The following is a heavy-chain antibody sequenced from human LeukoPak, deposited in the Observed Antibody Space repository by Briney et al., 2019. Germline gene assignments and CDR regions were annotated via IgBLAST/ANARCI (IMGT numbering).Heavy chain of an antibody. CDR1: GDTFSSYY. V-gene: IGHV1-46*01. Sequence: ASVKVSCKASGDTFSSYYMHWVRQAPGQGLEWMGLINPSGGSTTYAQKFQGRVTMTRDTSTSTVYMELSSLRSEDTAVYYCARGGVLRFLEHLDYWGQGTLVTVSS. CDR3: ARGGVLRFLEHLDY. J-gene: IGHJ4*02. CDR2: INPSGGST. D-gene: IGHD3-3*01.